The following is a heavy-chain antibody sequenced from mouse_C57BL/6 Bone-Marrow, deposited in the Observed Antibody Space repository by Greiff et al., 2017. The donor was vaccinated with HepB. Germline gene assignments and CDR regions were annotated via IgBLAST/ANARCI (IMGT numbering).Heavy chain of an antibody. CDR3: TRDLSYYGSSYYFDY. CDR2: ISSGGDYI. Sequence: EVKLVESGEGLVKPGGSLKLSCAASGFTFSSYAMSWVRQTPEKRLEWVAYISSGGDYIYYADTVKGRFTISRDNARNTLYLQMSSLKSEDTAMYYCTRDLSYYGSSYYFDYWGQGTTLTVSS. D-gene: IGHD1-1*01. J-gene: IGHJ2*01. V-gene: IGHV5-9-1*02. CDR1: GFTFSSYA.